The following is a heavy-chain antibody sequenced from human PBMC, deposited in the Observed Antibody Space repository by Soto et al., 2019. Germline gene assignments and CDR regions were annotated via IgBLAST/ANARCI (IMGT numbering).Heavy chain of an antibody. J-gene: IGHJ4*02. V-gene: IGHV4-59*01. D-gene: IGHD5-18*01. CDR3: ARARYSYGHVGVDY. CDR2: IYYSGST. Sequence: QVQLQESGPGLVKPSETLSLTCTVSGGCISSYYWSWIRQPPGKGLEWIGYIYYSGSTNYNPSLKSRVTISVDTSKNQFSLKLSSVTAADTAVYYCARARYSYGHVGVDYWGQGTLVTVSS. CDR1: GGCISSYY.